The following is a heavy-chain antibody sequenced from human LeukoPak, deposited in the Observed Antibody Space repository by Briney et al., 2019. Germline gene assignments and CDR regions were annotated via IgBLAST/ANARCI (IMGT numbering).Heavy chain of an antibody. CDR1: GFTFSRYA. CDR3: ARHPYDILTGPSFDY. D-gene: IGHD3-9*01. J-gene: IGHJ4*02. V-gene: IGHV3-64*04. Sequence: GGSLRLSCSASGFTFSRYAMHWVRQAPGKGLEYVSAISSNGGSTYYADSGKGRVTISRDNAKNTLYLQMNSLRAEATAVYYCARHPYDILTGPSFDYWGQGTLVTVSS. CDR2: ISSNGGST.